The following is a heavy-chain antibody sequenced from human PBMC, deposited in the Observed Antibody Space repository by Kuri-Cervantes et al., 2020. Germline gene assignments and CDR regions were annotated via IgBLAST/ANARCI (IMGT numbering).Heavy chain of an antibody. Sequence: SETLSLTCAVYGGSFSGYYWSWIRQPPGKGLEWIGEINHSGSTNYNPSLKSRVTISVDTSKNQFSLKLSSVTAADTAVYYCARRDYYFDYWGQGTLVTVSS. V-gene: IGHV4-34*01. CDR1: GGSFSGYY. CDR3: ARRDYYFDY. CDR2: INHSGST. J-gene: IGHJ4*02.